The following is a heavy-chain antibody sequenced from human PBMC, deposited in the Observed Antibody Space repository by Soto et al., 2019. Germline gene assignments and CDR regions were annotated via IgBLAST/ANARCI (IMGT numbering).Heavy chain of an antibody. V-gene: IGHV3-33*01. CDR2: IWHDGSSA. J-gene: IGHJ4*02. CDR1: GFNFSRNA. D-gene: IGHD1-1*01. Sequence: WVSLRLSCATSGFNFSRNAMHWVRQAPGKGLEWVALIWHDGSSAYYKDSVKGRFTISRDNSKETVYLQINSLRADDTAVYYCARDGGSAVPGPLDHWGQGILVTV. CDR3: ARDGGSAVPGPLDH.